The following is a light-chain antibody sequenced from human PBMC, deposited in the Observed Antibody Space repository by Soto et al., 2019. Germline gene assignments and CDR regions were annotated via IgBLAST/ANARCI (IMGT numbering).Light chain of an antibody. CDR2: RAS. V-gene: IGKV3-15*01. CDR1: QSVSSN. CDR3: QHHNP. Sequence: ERVLTQYQDTLSVSPGERATLSCRASQSVSSNLAWYQQKPGQAPRLLIYRASSRATGIPARFSGSGSGTDFTLTISSLQSEDFAVYYCQHHNPFGGGTKVDNK. J-gene: IGKJ4*01.